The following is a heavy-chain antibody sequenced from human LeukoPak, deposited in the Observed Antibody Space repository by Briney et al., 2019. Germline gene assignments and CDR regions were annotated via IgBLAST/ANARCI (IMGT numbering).Heavy chain of an antibody. CDR3: ARSDSSRRYGGYYHYYMDV. D-gene: IGHD6-19*01. J-gene: IGHJ6*03. Sequence: ASVKVSCKASGYTFTTYGFTWVRQAPGQGLEWMGWISAYNGNTNYAQKLQGRVTMTTDTSTSTAYMEVRSLRSDDTAVYYCARSDSSRRYGGYYHYYMDVWGKGTTVAVSS. V-gene: IGHV1-18*01. CDR1: GYTFTTYG. CDR2: ISAYNGNT.